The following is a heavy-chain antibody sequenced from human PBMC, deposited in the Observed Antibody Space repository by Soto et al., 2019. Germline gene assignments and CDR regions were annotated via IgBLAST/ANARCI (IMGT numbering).Heavy chain of an antibody. J-gene: IGHJ4*02. D-gene: IGHD1-1*01. CDR2: INTGNGKT. Sequence: QVQLVQSGPEVKKPGASVKVSCKTSGYTFTYYALHWVRQAPGQGLEWMGWINTGNGKTKYSQNFQGRLTITRDTSGNTLYMELSSLRSEDTTVYYCVRFSGIPVWGQGTLVTVSS. CDR3: VRFSGIPV. V-gene: IGHV1-3*04. CDR1: GYTFTYYA.